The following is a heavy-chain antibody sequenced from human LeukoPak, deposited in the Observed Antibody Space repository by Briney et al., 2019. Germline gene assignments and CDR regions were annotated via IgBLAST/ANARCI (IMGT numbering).Heavy chain of an antibody. J-gene: IGHJ4*02. CDR2: INHSGST. CDR3: ARRYYDYVWGSYRYTEIDY. CDR1: GGSFSGYY. V-gene: IGHV4-34*01. Sequence: PSETLSLTCAVYGGSFSGYYWSWIRQPPGKGLEWIGEINHSGSTNYNPSLKSRVTISVDTSKNQFSLELSSVTAADTAVYYCARRYYDYVWGSYRYTEIDYWGQGTLVTVSS. D-gene: IGHD3-16*02.